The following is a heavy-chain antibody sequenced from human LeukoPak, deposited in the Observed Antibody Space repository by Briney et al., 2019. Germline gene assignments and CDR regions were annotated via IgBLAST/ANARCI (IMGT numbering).Heavy chain of an antibody. J-gene: IGHJ4*02. V-gene: IGHV4-34*01. CDR1: GGSFSGYY. Sequence: PSETLSLTCAVYGGSFSGYYWSWIRQPPGKGLEWIGEINHSGSTNYNPSLKSRVTISVDTSKNQFSLKLSSVTAADTAVYYCARHWDCSSTSCSYFDYWGQGTLVTVSS. CDR3: ARHWDCSSTSCSYFDY. D-gene: IGHD2-2*01. CDR2: INHSGST.